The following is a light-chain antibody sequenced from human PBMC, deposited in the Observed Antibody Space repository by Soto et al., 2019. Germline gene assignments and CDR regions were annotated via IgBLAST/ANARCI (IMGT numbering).Light chain of an antibody. CDR1: SSDVGGYHY. CDR2: DVS. V-gene: IGLV2-14*01. J-gene: IGLJ3*02. Sequence: QSALTQPASVSGSPGQSITISCTGTSSDVGGYHYVSWYQQHPGKAPKLMIYDVSNRPSGVSNRFSGSKSGNTASLTLSGLQAEDEADYYCSSYTSSSTLWVFGRGTKLTVL. CDR3: SSYTSSSTLWV.